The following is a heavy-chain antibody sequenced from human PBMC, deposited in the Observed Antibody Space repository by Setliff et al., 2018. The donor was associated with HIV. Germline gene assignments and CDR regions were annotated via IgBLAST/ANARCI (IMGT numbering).Heavy chain of an antibody. CDR3: ARAPFRGGSFGWFDP. CDR1: GGSINSYY. CDR2: IYTSGST. D-gene: IGHD2-15*01. J-gene: IGHJ5*02. Sequence: SETLSLTCTVSGGSINSYYWNWIRQPPGKGLEWIGYIYTSGSTNYNPSPKSRVTISVDTSENQFSLKLNSVTAADTAVYYCARAPFRGGSFGWFDPWGQGTLVTVSS. V-gene: IGHV4-4*09.